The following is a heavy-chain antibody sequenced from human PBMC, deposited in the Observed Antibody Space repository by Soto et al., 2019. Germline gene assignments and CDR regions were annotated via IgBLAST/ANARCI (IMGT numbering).Heavy chain of an antibody. J-gene: IGHJ4*02. V-gene: IGHV3-23*01. Sequence: PEGCLRQPCSAAGLRLSSYAMSWLRHATGKGLQWVSAISGSVGSTYYADSVKGRFTISRDNSKNTLYLQMNSLRAEDTAVYYCAKGAPLLWSSYGSGTVNYYFDYWGQGA. D-gene: IGHD3-10*01. CDR1: GLRLSSYA. CDR3: AKGAPLLWSSYGSGTVNYYFDY. CDR2: ISGSVGST.